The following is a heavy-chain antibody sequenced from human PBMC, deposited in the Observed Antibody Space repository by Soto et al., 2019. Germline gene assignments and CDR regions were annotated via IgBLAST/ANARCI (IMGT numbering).Heavy chain of an antibody. J-gene: IGHJ6*02. CDR1: GDSVSSNSAA. CDR2: TYYRSKWYN. D-gene: IGHD2-2*01. Sequence: SQTLSLTCAISGDSVSSNSAAWNWIRQSPSRGLEWLGRTYYRSKWYNDYAVSVKSRITINPDTSKNQFSLQLNSVTPEDTAVYYCARAGEEVVPAAIAYYYYGMDVWGQGTTVTVS. CDR3: ARAGEEVVPAAIAYYYYGMDV. V-gene: IGHV6-1*01.